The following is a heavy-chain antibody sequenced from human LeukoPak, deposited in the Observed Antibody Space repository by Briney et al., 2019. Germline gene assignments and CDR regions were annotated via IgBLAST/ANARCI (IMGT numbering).Heavy chain of an antibody. Sequence: GASVKVSCKASGYTFTGHYMHWVGQAPGQGLEWMGWINPNSGGTNYAQKFQGRVTMTRDTSISTAYMELTMLRSDDTAVYYCGRGWSGSYYSHYYYYMDVWGKGTTVSVSS. D-gene: IGHD1-26*01. CDR3: GRGWSGSYYSHYYYYMDV. CDR1: GYTFTGHY. J-gene: IGHJ6*03. V-gene: IGHV1-2*02. CDR2: INPNSGGT.